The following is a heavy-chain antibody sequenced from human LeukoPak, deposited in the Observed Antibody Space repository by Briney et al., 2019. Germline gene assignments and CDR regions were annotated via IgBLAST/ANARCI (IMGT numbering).Heavy chain of an antibody. J-gene: IGHJ6*02. Sequence: GGSLRLSCAASGFTFSSYDMHWVRQATGKGLEWVSAIGTAGDTYYPGSVKGRFTVSRENAKNSLYLQMNSLRAGDTAVYYCARAGLGIAAAGINGMDVWGQGTTVTVSS. CDR2: IGTAGDT. V-gene: IGHV3-13*01. CDR1: GFTFSSYD. CDR3: ARAGLGIAAAGINGMDV. D-gene: IGHD6-13*01.